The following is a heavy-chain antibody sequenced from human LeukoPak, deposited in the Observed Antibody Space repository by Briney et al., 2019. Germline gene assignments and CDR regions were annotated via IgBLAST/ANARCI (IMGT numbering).Heavy chain of an antibody. J-gene: IGHJ3*02. V-gene: IGHV3-11*01. CDR3: ARSTYYYGSGDAFDI. D-gene: IGHD3-10*01. Sequence: PGGSLRLSCAASGFSFSDYYMNWIRQAPGKGLEWVSYISSSGSIQYYADSVKGRFTISRDNAKNSLYLQMNSLRAEDTAVYYCARSTYYYGSGDAFDIWGQGTMVTVSS. CDR2: ISSSGSIQ. CDR1: GFSFSDYY.